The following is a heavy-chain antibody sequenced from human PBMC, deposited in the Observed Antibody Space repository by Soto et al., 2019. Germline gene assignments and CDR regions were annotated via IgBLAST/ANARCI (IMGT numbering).Heavy chain of an antibody. V-gene: IGHV4-4*07. D-gene: IGHD6-13*01. CDR2: IHGSGSA. Sequence: SGTLSLTCTVSNGAISSFYWNWMRQSAGKGLEWIGRIHGSGSATYNPSLRSRVTMSVDTSKNQFSLKVNSVTGADTAVYYCARSSHKESWFDPWGQGTQVTSPQ. J-gene: IGHJ5*02. CDR3: ARSSHKESWFDP. CDR1: NGAISSFY.